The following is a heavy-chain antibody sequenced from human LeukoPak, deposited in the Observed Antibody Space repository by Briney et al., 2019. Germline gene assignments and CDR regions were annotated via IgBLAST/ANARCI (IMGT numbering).Heavy chain of an antibody. CDR1: GGTFSSYA. V-gene: IGHV1-69*05. D-gene: IGHD3-16*01. CDR2: IIPIFGTA. Sequence: GASVKVSCKASGGTFSSYAISWVRQAPGQGLEWMGRIIPIFGTANYAQKFQGRVTMTRDTSTSTVYMELSSLRSEDTAVYYCARDPPLGLGTPEYYFDYWGQGTLVTVSS. J-gene: IGHJ4*02. CDR3: ARDPPLGLGTPEYYFDY.